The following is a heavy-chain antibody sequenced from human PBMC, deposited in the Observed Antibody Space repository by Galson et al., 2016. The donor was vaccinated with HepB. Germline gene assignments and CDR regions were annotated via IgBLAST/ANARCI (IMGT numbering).Heavy chain of an antibody. CDR3: AKDAATAVKEAFDI. Sequence: SLRLSCAASGFPFSHYAMNWVRQAPGKGLEWVSAIGGAGGTTYYAGSVKGRFTISRDNSKNTLYLQMNSLGAEDTALYYCAKDAATAVKEAFDIWGQGTMVTVSS. D-gene: IGHD4-23*01. CDR2: IGGAGGTT. J-gene: IGHJ3*02. CDR1: GFPFSHYA. V-gene: IGHV3-23*01.